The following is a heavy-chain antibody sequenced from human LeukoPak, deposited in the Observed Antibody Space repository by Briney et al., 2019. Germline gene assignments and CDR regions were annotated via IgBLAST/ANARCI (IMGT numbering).Heavy chain of an antibody. CDR3: ARDRRQQLVWGLFDY. Sequence: PGGSLRLSCAASGCTFSSYSMNWVRQAPGKGLEWVSSISSSSSYIYYADSVKGRFTISRDNAKNSLYLQMNSLKAEDTAVYYCARDRRQQLVWGLFDYWGQGTLVTVSS. V-gene: IGHV3-21*01. CDR2: ISSSSSYI. CDR1: GCTFSSYS. D-gene: IGHD6-13*01. J-gene: IGHJ4*02.